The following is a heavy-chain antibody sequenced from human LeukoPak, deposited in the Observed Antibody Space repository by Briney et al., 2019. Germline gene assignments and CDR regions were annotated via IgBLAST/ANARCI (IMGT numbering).Heavy chain of an antibody. Sequence: SETLSLTCTVSGGSISSSSYYWGWIRQPPGKGLEWIGSIYYSGSTYYNPSLKSRVTISVDTSKNQFSLKLSSVTAADTAVYYCARGSSYYGYYWGQGTLVTVSS. CDR3: ARGSSYYGYY. CDR2: IYYSGST. V-gene: IGHV4-39*01. CDR1: GGSISSSSYY. D-gene: IGHD3-10*01. J-gene: IGHJ4*02.